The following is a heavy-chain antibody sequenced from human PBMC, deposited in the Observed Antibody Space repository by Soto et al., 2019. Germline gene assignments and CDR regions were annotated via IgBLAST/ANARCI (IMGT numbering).Heavy chain of an antibody. CDR1: GGSISTYH. V-gene: IGHV4-59*01. CDR2: IYYSGST. CDR3: ARSLSAVIYFDY. J-gene: IGHJ4*02. D-gene: IGHD2-21*01. Sequence: SETLSLTCTVSGGSISTYHWSWIRQPPGKGLEWIGYIYYSGSTNYNPSLKSRVTISVDTSKNQFFLKLSSVTAADTAVYYCARSLSAVIYFDYWGQGTLVTVSS.